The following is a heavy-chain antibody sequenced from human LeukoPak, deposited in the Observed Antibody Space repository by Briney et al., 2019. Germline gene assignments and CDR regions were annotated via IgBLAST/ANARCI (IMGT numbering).Heavy chain of an antibody. J-gene: IGHJ4*02. CDR3: AKSSSGWHLFDY. D-gene: IGHD6-19*01. CDR2: ISGSGGST. Sequence: HPGGSLRLSCAASGFTFSSYAMSWVRQAPGKGLEWVSAISGSGGSTYYADSVKGRFTISRDNSKNTLYLQMNSLRAEDTAVYYCAKSSSGWHLFDYWGQGTLVTVSS. CDR1: GFTFSSYA. V-gene: IGHV3-23*01.